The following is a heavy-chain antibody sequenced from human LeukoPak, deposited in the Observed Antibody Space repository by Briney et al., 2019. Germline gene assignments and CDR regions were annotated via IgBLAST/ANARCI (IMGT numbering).Heavy chain of an antibody. CDR2: INPNSGGT. D-gene: IGHD3-10*01. CDR1: GYTFTGYY. CDR3: ARVRGSGSYFGY. Sequence: GASVKVSCKASGYTFTGYYMHWVRQAPGQGVEWMGWINPNSGGTNYAQKFQGRVTMTRDTSISTAYMELSRLRSDDTAVYYCARVRGSGSYFGYWGQGTLVTVSS. V-gene: IGHV1-2*02. J-gene: IGHJ4*02.